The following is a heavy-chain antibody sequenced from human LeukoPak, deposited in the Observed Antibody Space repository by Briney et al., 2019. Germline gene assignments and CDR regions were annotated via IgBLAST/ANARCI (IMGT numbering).Heavy chain of an antibody. CDR2: INPNSGGT. J-gene: IGHJ6*03. V-gene: IGHV1-2*02. CDR3: ARGPYNWNYISDYYMDV. Sequence: ASVKVSCKASGYTFTGYYMHWVRQAPGQGLEWMGWINPNSGGTNYAQKFQGRVTMTRDTSISTAYMELSRLRSDDTAVYYCARGPYNWNYISDYYMDVWGKGTTVTVSS. D-gene: IGHD1-7*01. CDR1: GYTFTGYY.